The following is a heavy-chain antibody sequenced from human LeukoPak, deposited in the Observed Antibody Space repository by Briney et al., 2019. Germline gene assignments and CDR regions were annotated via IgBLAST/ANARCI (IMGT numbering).Heavy chain of an antibody. D-gene: IGHD6-6*01. V-gene: IGHV3-23*01. CDR2: ISGSGGST. CDR1: GFTFSSYA. CDR3: ASTYSSSPRRPFDY. Sequence: GGSLRLSCAASGFTFSSYAMSWVRQAPGKGLEWVSAISGSGGSTYYADSVKGRFTISRDNSKNTLYLQMNSLRAEGTAVYYCASTYSSSPRRPFDYWGQGTLVTVSS. J-gene: IGHJ4*02.